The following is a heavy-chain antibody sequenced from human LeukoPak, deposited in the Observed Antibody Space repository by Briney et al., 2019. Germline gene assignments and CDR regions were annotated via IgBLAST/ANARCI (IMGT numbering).Heavy chain of an antibody. CDR1: GFTFSDYA. Sequence: PGGSLRLSYGPSGFTFSDYAMSWVRQAPGKGLEWVSGIRDSGGSTYYADSVKGRCTISRDNSKNTVSLQMNNLRAEDTAVYFYERPERFIPYWGQGTLVTVTS. V-gene: IGHV3-23*01. D-gene: IGHD3-16*01. CDR2: IRDSGGST. CDR3: ERPERFIPY. J-gene: IGHJ4*02.